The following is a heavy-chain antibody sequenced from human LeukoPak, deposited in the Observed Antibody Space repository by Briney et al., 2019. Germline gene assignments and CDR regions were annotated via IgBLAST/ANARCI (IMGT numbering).Heavy chain of an antibody. Sequence: GGSLRLSCAASGFIFSSYWMSWVRQAPGKGLEWVANIKRDGSEKYYLDSVKGRFTISRDNAKNSVYLQMNSLRAEDTAVYYCAREVDYWGQGTLVTVSS. CDR3: AREVDY. CDR2: IKRDGSEK. V-gene: IGHV3-7*01. J-gene: IGHJ4*02. CDR1: GFIFSSYW.